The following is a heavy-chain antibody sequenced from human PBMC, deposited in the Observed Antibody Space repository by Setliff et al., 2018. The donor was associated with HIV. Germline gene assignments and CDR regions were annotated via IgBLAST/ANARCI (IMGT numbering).Heavy chain of an antibody. CDR1: GGSISSGSYY. Sequence: SSETLSLTCTFSGGSISSGSYYWTWIRQHPGKALEWIGYIYYSGSIYYNPSLQSRITISVDTSKNQFSLRLTSVTAADTAVYYCARGFRAEYYYYFYMDVWGKGATVTVS. J-gene: IGHJ6*03. CDR2: IYYSGSI. V-gene: IGHV4-31*03. CDR3: ARGFRAEYYYYFYMDV.